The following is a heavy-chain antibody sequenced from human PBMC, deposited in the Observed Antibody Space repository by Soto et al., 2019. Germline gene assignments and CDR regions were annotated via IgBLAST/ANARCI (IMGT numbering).Heavy chain of an antibody. D-gene: IGHD5-12*01. CDR2: IYYSGST. CDR3: ARGPRDGYHHKLDY. Sequence: QVQLQESGPGLVKPSQTLSLTCTVSGGPISSGGYYWSWIRQHPGKGLEWIGYIYYSGSTYYNPSLKSRVTISVDTSKNQFSLKLSSVTAADTAVYYCARGPRDGYHHKLDYWGQGTLVTVSS. J-gene: IGHJ4*02. CDR1: GGPISSGGYY. V-gene: IGHV4-31*03.